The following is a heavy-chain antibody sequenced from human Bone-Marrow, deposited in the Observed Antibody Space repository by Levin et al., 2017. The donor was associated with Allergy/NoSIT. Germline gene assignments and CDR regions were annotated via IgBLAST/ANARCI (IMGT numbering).Heavy chain of an antibody. CDR1: GFTFSSYA. D-gene: IGHD3-9*01. CDR3: AKSVGASHFDWHPAYDYGMDG. CDR2: ISGSGGST. J-gene: IGHJ6*02. Sequence: GGSLRLSCAASGFTFSSYAMSWVRQAPGKGLEWVSAISGSGGSTYYADSVKGRFTISRDNSKNTLYLQMNRLRAEDTAVYYCAKSVGASHFDWHPAYDYGMDGWGQGTTVTVSS. V-gene: IGHV3-23*01.